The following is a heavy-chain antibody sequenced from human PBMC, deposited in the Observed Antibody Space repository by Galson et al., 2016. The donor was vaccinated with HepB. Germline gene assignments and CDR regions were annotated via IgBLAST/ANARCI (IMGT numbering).Heavy chain of an antibody. D-gene: IGHD3-22*01. CDR2: ISSSSYTT. V-gene: IGHV3-48*02. CDR1: GFTFSSYS. Sequence: SLRLSCAASGFTFSSYSMSWVRQAPGKGLEWVSYISSSSYTTHYADSVKGRFIISRDSAKNSLYLQMDSLRDEDTAMYYCARPYNYGTSGFHQYFLHWGQGTLVTASS. CDR3: ARPYNYGTSGFHQYFLH. J-gene: IGHJ1*01.